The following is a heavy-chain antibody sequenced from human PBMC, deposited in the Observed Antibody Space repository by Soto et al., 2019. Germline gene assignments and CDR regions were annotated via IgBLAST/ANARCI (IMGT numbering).Heavy chain of an antibody. CDR3: ARDAFAISSAFDM. J-gene: IGHJ3*02. D-gene: IGHD3-3*02. CDR1: GGSVKRDY. V-gene: IGHV4-59*02. CDR2: AHYAGSA. Sequence: KPSETLSLTCTVSGGSVKRDYWTWIRQSPGKGLEWIAYAHYAGSASYNPSLKSRVSISIDSSSNQFSLKLNSLTAADTAVYYCARDAFAISSAFDMWGQGTLVTVSS.